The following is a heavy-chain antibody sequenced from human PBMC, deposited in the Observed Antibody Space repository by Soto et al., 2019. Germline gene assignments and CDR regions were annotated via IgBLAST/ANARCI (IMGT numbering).Heavy chain of an antibody. CDR2: ISGSGGST. CDR3: AKDWSANTIFGVVIPNYYYGMDV. J-gene: IGHJ6*02. D-gene: IGHD3-3*01. V-gene: IGHV3-23*01. CDR1: GFPFSSYA. Sequence: PGGSLILSCAASGFPFSSYAMSWVRQATGKGLEWVSAISGSGGSTYYADSVKGRFTISRDNSKNTLYLQMNSLRAEDTAVYYCAKDWSANTIFGVVIPNYYYGMDVWGQGTTVTVSS.